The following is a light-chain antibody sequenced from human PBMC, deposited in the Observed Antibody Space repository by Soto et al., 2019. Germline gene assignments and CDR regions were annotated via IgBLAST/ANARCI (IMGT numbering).Light chain of an antibody. Sequence: QSVLTQPPSVSGAPGQRVTISCTGSSSNIGADYDVHWYQQRPGTAPKLLIFVNINRPSGVPDRFPGSKSGTSASLAITGLQAEDEGDYYCQSYDSTLSARYVFGTGTKVTVL. V-gene: IGLV1-40*01. CDR1: SSNIGADYD. J-gene: IGLJ1*01. CDR2: VNI. CDR3: QSYDSTLSARYV.